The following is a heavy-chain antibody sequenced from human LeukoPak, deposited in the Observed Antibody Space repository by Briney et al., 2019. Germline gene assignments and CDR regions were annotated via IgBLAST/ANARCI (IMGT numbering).Heavy chain of an antibody. J-gene: IGHJ4*02. Sequence: PGGSLRLSCAASGFTFSSYWMTWVRQAPGKGLEWVANINQDGSQKYYVDSVKGRFTISRDNAKNSLYLQMNSLRAEDTAVYFCARGQTTVTNWGQGTLVTVSS. CDR3: ARGQTTVTN. CDR1: GFTFSSYW. D-gene: IGHD4-17*01. CDR2: INQDGSQK. V-gene: IGHV3-7*03.